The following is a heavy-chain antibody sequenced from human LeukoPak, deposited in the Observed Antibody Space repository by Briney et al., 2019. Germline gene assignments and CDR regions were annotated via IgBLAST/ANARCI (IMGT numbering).Heavy chain of an antibody. J-gene: IGHJ2*01. CDR1: GFTFDDYA. CDR3: AKDIRVYSSGWYSNWYFDL. Sequence: PGGSLRLSCAASGFTFDDYAMHWVRQAPGKGLEWVSLISGDGGSTYYADSVKGRFTISRDNSKNSLYLQMNSLRTEDTALYYCAKDIRVYSSGWYSNWYFDLWGRGTLVTVSS. D-gene: IGHD6-19*01. V-gene: IGHV3-43*02. CDR2: ISGDGGST.